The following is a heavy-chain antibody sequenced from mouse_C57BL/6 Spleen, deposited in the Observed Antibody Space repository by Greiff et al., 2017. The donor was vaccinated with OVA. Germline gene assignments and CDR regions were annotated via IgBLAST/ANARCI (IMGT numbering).Heavy chain of an antibody. CDR3: ARNYGSSYWWYFDV. J-gene: IGHJ1*03. CDR2: INPNNGGT. Sequence: VQLQQSGPELVKPGASVKMSCKASGYTFTDYNMHWVKQSHGKSLEWIGYINPNNGGTSYNQKFKGKATLTVNKSSSTAYMELRSLTSEDSAVYYCARNYGSSYWWYFDVWGTGTTVTVSS. D-gene: IGHD1-1*01. V-gene: IGHV1-22*01. CDR1: GYTFTDYN.